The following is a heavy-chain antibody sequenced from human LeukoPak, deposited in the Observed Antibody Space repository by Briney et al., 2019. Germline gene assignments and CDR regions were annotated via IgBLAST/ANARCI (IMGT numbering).Heavy chain of an antibody. D-gene: IGHD6-19*01. CDR1: GYTFTGYY. V-gene: IGHV1-2*02. J-gene: IGHJ4*02. CDR2: INPNSGGT. Sequence: GASVKVSCKASGYTFTGYYLHWVRQAPGQGLEWMGWINPNSGGTNYAQKFQGRVTMTRDTSISTAYMELSRLRSDDTAVYYCARVHTLKQWLVPYDYWGQGTLVTVSS. CDR3: ARVHTLKQWLVPYDY.